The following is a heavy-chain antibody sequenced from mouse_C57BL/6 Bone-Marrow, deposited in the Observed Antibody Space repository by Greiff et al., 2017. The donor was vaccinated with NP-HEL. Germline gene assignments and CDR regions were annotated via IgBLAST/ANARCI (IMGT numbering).Heavy chain of an antibody. J-gene: IGHJ1*03. CDR1: GYTFTDHT. Sequence: QVQLQQSDAELVKPGASVKISCKASGYTFTDHTIHWMKQRPEQGLEWIGYIYPRDGSTKYNEKFKGKATLTADKSSSTAYMQLNSLTSEDSAVYCCARSGDYYGSSCGYFDVWGTGTTVTVSS. D-gene: IGHD1-1*01. CDR2: IYPRDGST. V-gene: IGHV1-78*01. CDR3: ARSGDYYGSSCGYFDV.